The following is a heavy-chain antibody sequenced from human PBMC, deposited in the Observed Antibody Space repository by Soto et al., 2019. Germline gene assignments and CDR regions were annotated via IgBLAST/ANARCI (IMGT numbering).Heavy chain of an antibody. Sequence: SETLSLTCTVSGGSISNFYWIWIRQSPGKGLEWIGYISYTGNTNYNPSLKSRVTISVDTSKNQFSLELRSVTAADTAVYFCARDRTRIAAAGTTYYYGMAVWGQGTTVTLSS. V-gene: IGHV4-59*01. CDR2: ISYTGNT. CDR3: ARDRTRIAAAGTTYYYGMAV. CDR1: GGSISNFY. J-gene: IGHJ6*02. D-gene: IGHD6-13*01.